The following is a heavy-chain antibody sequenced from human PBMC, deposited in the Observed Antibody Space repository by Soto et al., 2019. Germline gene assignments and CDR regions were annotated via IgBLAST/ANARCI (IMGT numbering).Heavy chain of an antibody. V-gene: IGHV3-30*18. D-gene: IGHD3-10*02. CDR2: ISYDGSNK. CDR1: GFTFSSYG. J-gene: IGHJ3*02. Sequence: HPGGSLRLSCAASGFTFSSYGMHWVRQAPGKGLEWVAVISYDGSNKYYADSVKGRFTISRDNSKNTLYLQMNSLRAEDTAVYYCAKVNVYDAFDIWGQGTMVTVSS. CDR3: AKVNVYDAFDI.